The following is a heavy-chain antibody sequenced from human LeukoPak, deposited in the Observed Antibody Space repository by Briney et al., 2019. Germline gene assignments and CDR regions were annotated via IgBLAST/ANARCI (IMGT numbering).Heavy chain of an antibody. V-gene: IGHV1-2*04. D-gene: IGHD4-17*01. Sequence: ASVKVSCKASGYSFTGYYIHWVRQAPGQGLEWMGWINPNSGGTNFAQKFQGWVTMTRDTSTSTAYMELSRLRSDDTAVYYCATWDGEAMDVWGKGTTVTVSS. CDR1: GYSFTGYY. J-gene: IGHJ6*04. CDR2: INPNSGGT. CDR3: ATWDGEAMDV.